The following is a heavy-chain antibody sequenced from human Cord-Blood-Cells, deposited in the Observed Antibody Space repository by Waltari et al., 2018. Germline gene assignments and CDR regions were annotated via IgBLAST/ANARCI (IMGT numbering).Heavy chain of an antibody. D-gene: IGHD3-10*01. Sequence: QLQLQQWGAGLLKPSETLSLTCAVYRGSFSGSHCTWFRQPPGKGLEWIGEINHSGSTNYNPSLKSRVTISVDTSKNQFSLKLSSVTGADTAVYYCARGGEDNWFDPWGQGTLVTVSS. CDR1: RGSFSGSH. J-gene: IGHJ5*02. CDR3: ARGGEDNWFDP. V-gene: IGHV4-34*01. CDR2: INHSGST.